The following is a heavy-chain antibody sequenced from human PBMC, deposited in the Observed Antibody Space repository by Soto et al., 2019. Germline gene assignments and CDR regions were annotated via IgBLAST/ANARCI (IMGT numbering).Heavy chain of an antibody. V-gene: IGHV3-30*18. J-gene: IGHJ3*01. CDR3: AKDRGYCDSSSCYLGHAFDV. Sequence: GGSLRLSCAASGFTFSSFGIHWVRQAPGKGLEWVAVISHDGRSKFYGDSVKGRFTVSRDNSKNILSLEMNSLRAEDTAVYYCAKDRGYCDSSSCYLGHAFDVWGQGTMVTVSS. CDR2: ISHDGRSK. D-gene: IGHD2-2*01. CDR1: GFTFSSFG.